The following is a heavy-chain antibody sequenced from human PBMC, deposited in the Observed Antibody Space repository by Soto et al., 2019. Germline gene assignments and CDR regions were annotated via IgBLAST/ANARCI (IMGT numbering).Heavy chain of an antibody. D-gene: IGHD2-2*01. CDR2: ISSSSSYI. J-gene: IGHJ3*02. CDR3: ARAEKCSVLNQLLCSPLDAFDI. CDR1: GFTFSSYS. V-gene: IGHV3-21*01. Sequence: GGSLRLSCAASGFTFSSYSMNWVRQAPGKGLEWVSSISSSSSYIYYADSVKGRFTISRDNAKNSLYLQMNSLRAEDTAVYYCARAEKCSVLNQLLCSPLDAFDIWGQGTMVTVSS.